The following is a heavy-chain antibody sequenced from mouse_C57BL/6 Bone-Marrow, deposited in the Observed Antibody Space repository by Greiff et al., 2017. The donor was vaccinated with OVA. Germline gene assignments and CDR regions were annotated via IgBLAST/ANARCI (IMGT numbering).Heavy chain of an antibody. J-gene: IGHJ3*01. CDR1: GYTFTDYE. D-gene: IGHD1-1*01. V-gene: IGHV1-15*01. CDR2: IDPETGGT. CDR3: TRRGGLLLRSFAY. Sequence: VQLQQSGAELVRPGASVTLSCKASGYTFTDYEMHWVKQTPVHGLEWIGAIDPETGGTAYNQKFKGKAILTADKSSSTAYMELRSLTSEDSAVYYCTRRGGLLLRSFAYWGQGTLVTVSA.